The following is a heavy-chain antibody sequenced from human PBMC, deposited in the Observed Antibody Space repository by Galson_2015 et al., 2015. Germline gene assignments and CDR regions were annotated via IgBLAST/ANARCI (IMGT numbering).Heavy chain of an antibody. CDR3: ARGGILLWFGQSFYS. D-gene: IGHD3-10*01. CDR1: RFTFRSYP. J-gene: IGHJ4*02. CDR2: ISYDGSNK. Sequence: SLRLSCAASRFTFRSYPMHWVRQAPGKGLEWVAVISYDGSNKSYANSVKGRFAISRDNSKNTLYLQMNSLRIEDTAVYYCARGGILLWFGQSFYSWGQRTLVTVSS. V-gene: IGHV3-30*09.